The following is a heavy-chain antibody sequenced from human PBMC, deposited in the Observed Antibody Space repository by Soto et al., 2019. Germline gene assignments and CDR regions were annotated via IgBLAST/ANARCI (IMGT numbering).Heavy chain of an antibody. Sequence: SETLSLTCAVYGGSFSGYYWSWIRQPPGKGLEWIGEINHSGSTNYNPSLKSRVTISVDTSKNQFSLKLSSVTAADTAVYYCARGRRDRYCSSTRCYGYNWFDPWGQGTLVTVSS. V-gene: IGHV4-34*01. J-gene: IGHJ5*02. CDR2: INHSGST. D-gene: IGHD2-2*01. CDR3: ARGRRDRYCSSTRCYGYNWFDP. CDR1: GGSFSGYY.